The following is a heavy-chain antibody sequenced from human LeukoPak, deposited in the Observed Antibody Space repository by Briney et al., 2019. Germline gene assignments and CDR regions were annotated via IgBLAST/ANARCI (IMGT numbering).Heavy chain of an antibody. Sequence: GGSLRLSCAASGFTFSSYSMNWVRQAPGKGLEWVSSISSSSYIYYADSVKGRFTISRDNSKNTLYLQVNSLRAEDTAVYYCAKELKGGPDDYWGQGTLVTVSS. V-gene: IGHV3-21*04. D-gene: IGHD3-16*01. CDR2: ISSSSYI. CDR1: GFTFSSYS. CDR3: AKELKGGPDDY. J-gene: IGHJ4*02.